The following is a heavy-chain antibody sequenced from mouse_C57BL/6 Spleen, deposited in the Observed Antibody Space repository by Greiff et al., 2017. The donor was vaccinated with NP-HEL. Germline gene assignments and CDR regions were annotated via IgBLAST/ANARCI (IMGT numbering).Heavy chain of an antibody. CDR3: AKTTMVTKAMDY. CDR1: GYTFTSYW. V-gene: IGHV1-59*01. CDR2: IDPSDSYT. D-gene: IGHD2-2*01. J-gene: IGHJ4*01. Sequence: VQLQQPGAELVRPGTSVKLSCKASGYTFTSYWMHWVKQRPGQGLEWIGVIDPSDSYTNYNQKFKGKATLTVDTSSSTAYMQLSSLTSEDSAVYYCAKTTMVTKAMDYWGQGTSVTVSS.